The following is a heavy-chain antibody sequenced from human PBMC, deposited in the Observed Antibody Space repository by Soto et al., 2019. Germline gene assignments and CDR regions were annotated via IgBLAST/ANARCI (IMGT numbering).Heavy chain of an antibody. V-gene: IGHV4-59*01. CDR2: IYYSGST. J-gene: IGHJ6*02. CDR3: ARGYGDTAMVRHPWGDYYYYYYGMDV. Sequence: SETLSLTCTVSGGSISSYYWNWIRQPTGKGLEWIGFIYYSGSTNYNPSIKSRVTISVDTSKNQFSLKLSSVTAADTAVYYCARGYGDTAMVRHPWGDYYYYYYGMDVWGQGTTVTVS. D-gene: IGHD5-18*01. CDR1: GGSISSYY.